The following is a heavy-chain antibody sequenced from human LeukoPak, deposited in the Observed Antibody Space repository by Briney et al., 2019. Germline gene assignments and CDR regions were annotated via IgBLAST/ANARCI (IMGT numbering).Heavy chain of an antibody. J-gene: IGHJ4*02. D-gene: IGHD4-17*01. CDR2: ISTSNTYI. CDR1: GFTFSDYS. CDR3: ARGGVTVTTARD. V-gene: IGHV3-21*01. Sequence: PGGSLRLSCAASGFTFSDYSMNWVRQAPGKGLEWVSSISTSNTYIWYADSVKGRFTISRDNAKNSLYLQMNSLRAEDTAVYYCARGGVTVTTARDWGQGTLVTVSS.